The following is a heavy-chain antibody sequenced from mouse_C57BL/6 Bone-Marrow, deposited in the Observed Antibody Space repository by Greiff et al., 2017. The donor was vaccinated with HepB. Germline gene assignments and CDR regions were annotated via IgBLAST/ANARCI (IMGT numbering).Heavy chain of an antibody. CDR3: ARHANCAFAY. Sequence: EVQGVESGGGLVQPGGSLKLSCAASGFTFSDYYMYWVRQTPEKRLEWVAYISNGGGSTYSPDTVKGRFTISRDNAKNPLYLQMSRLKSEDTAMYYCARHANCAFAYWGQGTLVTVSA. CDR1: GFTFSDYY. J-gene: IGHJ3*01. CDR2: ISNGGGST. D-gene: IGHD4-1*02. V-gene: IGHV5-12*01.